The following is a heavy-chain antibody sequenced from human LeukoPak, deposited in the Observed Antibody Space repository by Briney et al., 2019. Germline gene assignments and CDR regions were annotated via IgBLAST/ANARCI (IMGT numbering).Heavy chain of an antibody. D-gene: IGHD3-10*01. V-gene: IGHV4-34*01. CDR3: ARGSRAHYGSGSYYKGGYFQH. CDR2: IIHSGST. J-gene: IGHJ1*01. CDR1: GGSFSGYY. Sequence: PSETLSLTCAVYGGSFSGYYWSWIRHPPGKGLEWIGEIIHSGSTNYNPSPMSRVTISVDTSKNQFALKLSSVTAADTAVYYCARGSRAHYGSGSYYKGGYFQHWGQGTLVTVSS.